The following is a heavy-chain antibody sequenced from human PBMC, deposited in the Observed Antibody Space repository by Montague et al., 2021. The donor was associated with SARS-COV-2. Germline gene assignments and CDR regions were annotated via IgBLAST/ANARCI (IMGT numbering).Heavy chain of an antibody. CDR2: IYYSGST. Sequence: SETLSLTCTVSGGSISSYYWSWIRQPLGKGLEWIGYIYYSGSTNYNPSLKSRVTISVDTSKNQFSLKLSSVTAADTAVYYCARLEAGDCSGGSCYSSRFDPWGQGTLVTVSS. CDR1: GGSISSYY. D-gene: IGHD2-15*01. V-gene: IGHV4-59*08. CDR3: ARLEAGDCSGGSCYSSRFDP. J-gene: IGHJ5*02.